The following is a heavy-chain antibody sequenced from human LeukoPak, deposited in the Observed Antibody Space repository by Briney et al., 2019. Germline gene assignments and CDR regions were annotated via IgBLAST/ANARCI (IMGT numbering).Heavy chain of an antibody. D-gene: IGHD5-18*01. V-gene: IGHV4-34*01. CDR1: GGSFSGYY. CDR2: INHSGST. CDR3: ARIVKKYSYGPPNNALDI. J-gene: IGHJ3*02. Sequence: TSETLSLTCAVYGGSFSGYYWSWIRQPPGKGLEWIGEINHSGSTNYNPSLKSRVTISVDTSKNQFSLKLSSVTAADTAVYYCARIVKKYSYGPPNNALDIWGQGTMVTVSS.